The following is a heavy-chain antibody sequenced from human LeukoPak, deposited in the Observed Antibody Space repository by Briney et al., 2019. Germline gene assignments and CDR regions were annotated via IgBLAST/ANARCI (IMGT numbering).Heavy chain of an antibody. CDR2: IRYDGSSK. CDR1: GFTFNSYG. Sequence: GGSLRLSRAASGFTFNSYGIHWVRQAPGKGLEWVAFIRYDGSSKYYVDSVKGRFTISRDNSMNTVYLQMTSLRAEDTALYYCAKMQWFFYMDVWGKGATVTVSS. D-gene: IGHD3/OR15-3a*01. CDR3: AKMQWFFYMDV. J-gene: IGHJ6*04. V-gene: IGHV3-30*02.